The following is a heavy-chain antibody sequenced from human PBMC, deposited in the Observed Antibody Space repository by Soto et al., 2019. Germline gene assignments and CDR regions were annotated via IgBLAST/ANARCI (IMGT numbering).Heavy chain of an antibody. V-gene: IGHV6-1*01. Sequence: SQTLSLTGALSGDSVSSNSAAWNWIRQSPSRGLEWLGRTYYRSKWYNDYAVSVKSRITINPDTSKNQFSLQLNSVTPEDTAVYYCARARSSVGGTIPNYFDYWGQGTLVTLSS. D-gene: IGHD1-26*01. CDR2: TYYRSKWYN. J-gene: IGHJ4*02. CDR1: GDSVSSNSAA. CDR3: ARARSSVGGTIPNYFDY.